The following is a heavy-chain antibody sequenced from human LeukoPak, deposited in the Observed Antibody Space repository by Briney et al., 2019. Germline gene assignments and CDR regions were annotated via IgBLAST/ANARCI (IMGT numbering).Heavy chain of an antibody. Sequence: GGSLRLSCAASGFTFDDYAMHWVRQAPGKGLEWVSGISWNSGSIGYADSVKGRFTISRDNAKNSLYLQMNSLRAEDTALYYCAKGTGYESTSCLDYWGQGTLVTVSS. CDR2: ISWNSGSI. J-gene: IGHJ4*02. CDR3: AKGTGYESTSCLDY. D-gene: IGHD2-2*01. CDR1: GFTFDDYA. V-gene: IGHV3-9*01.